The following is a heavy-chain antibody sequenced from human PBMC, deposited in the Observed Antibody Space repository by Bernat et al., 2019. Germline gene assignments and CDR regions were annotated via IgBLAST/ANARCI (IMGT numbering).Heavy chain of an antibody. CDR2: ISSSGSYI. V-gene: IGHV3-21*01. J-gene: IGHJ4*02. Sequence: EVQLVESGGGLVKPGGSLRLSCAASGFTFSSYSMNWVRQAPGKGLEWVSSISSSGSYISYADSVKGRFTISRDNAKNSLYLQLNSLRAEDTAVYYCARVSQDILTGYVDYWGQGTLVTVSS. D-gene: IGHD3-9*01. CDR3: ARVSQDILTGYVDY. CDR1: GFTFSSYS.